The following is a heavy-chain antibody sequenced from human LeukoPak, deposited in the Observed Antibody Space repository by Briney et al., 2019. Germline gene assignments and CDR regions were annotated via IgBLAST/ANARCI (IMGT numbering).Heavy chain of an antibody. J-gene: IGHJ3*02. CDR1: GGSFSGYY. Sequence: SETLSLTCAVYGGSFSGYYWSWIRQPPGKGLEWIGEINHSGSTNYNPSLKSRVTISVDTSKNQFSLKLSSVTAADTAVFYCAREGGDCSGGSCGDAFDIWGQGTMVTVSS. D-gene: IGHD2-15*01. CDR3: AREGGDCSGGSCGDAFDI. CDR2: INHSGST. V-gene: IGHV4-34*01.